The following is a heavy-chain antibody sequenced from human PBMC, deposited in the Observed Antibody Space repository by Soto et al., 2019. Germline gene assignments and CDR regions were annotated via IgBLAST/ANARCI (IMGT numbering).Heavy chain of an antibody. D-gene: IGHD3-22*01. CDR2: VYHTGMT. CDR3: ARRKYFDSSGYPFDY. CDR1: GASGNSDNFY. V-gene: IGHV4-61*01. Sequence: SETLSLTWIVSGASGNSDNFYWKWSRQRPGKQLDWIGYVYHTGMTNYNPSLKSRLTISVDTSKNWFSRKLSSVTAADTAVYFCARRKYFDSSGYPFDYWGQGTLVTVSS. J-gene: IGHJ4*02.